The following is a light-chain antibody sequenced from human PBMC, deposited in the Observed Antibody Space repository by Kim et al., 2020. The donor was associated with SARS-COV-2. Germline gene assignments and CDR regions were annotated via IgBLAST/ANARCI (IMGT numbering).Light chain of an antibody. CDR1: RSNIGSYT. V-gene: IGLV1-44*01. CDR2: SND. J-gene: IGLJ2*01. CDR3: AAWDDSLIGPA. Sequence: GQRVTISCSGSRSNIGSYTVNWYQQLPGTAPKLLIYSNDQRPSGVPDRFSGSKSGTSASLAISGLQSEDEAKYYCAAWDDSLIGPAFGGGTQRPS.